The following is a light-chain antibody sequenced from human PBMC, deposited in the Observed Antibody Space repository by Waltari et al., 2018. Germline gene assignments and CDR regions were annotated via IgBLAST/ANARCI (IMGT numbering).Light chain of an antibody. V-gene: IGLV2-23*02. CDR1: SSDVRSYNY. J-gene: IGLJ1*01. CDR2: AVT. Sequence: QSALTQPASVSGSPGQSITLTCTGTSSDVRSYNYVSWYQPYPGKAPKLLIYAVTQRPSGVSDRFSGSKSGNTASLTISGLQAEDEADYYCCSYAGDSLYVFGTGTTVTV. CDR3: CSYAGDSLYV.